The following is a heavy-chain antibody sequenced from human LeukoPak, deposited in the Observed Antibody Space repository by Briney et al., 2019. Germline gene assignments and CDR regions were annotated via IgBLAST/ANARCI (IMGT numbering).Heavy chain of an antibody. V-gene: IGHV3-74*01. CDR2: INRDGSTT. D-gene: IGHD3-10*01. CDR3: ARDKKSGESSEIDY. J-gene: IGHJ4*02. Sequence: GGSLRLSCAASGFTLSNYWVHWVRQAPGKGLVWVSRINRDGSTTNYADSVKGRFTVSRHNAKNTLNLQMNSLRAEDTAVYYCARDKKSGESSEIDYWGQGTLVTVSS. CDR1: GFTLSNYW.